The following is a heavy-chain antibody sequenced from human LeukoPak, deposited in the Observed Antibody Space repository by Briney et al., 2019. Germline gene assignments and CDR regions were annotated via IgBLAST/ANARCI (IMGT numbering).Heavy chain of an antibody. Sequence: SETLSLTCTVSGASISSYYWGWIRQPPGKGLEGIGYIYYTGSTNCNPSLRSRLTISVDTSKHQYSLRLTSVTAADAAVYYCASLRTYSAYEGDYWGQGTLVTVSS. CDR1: GASISSYY. CDR3: ASLRTYSAYEGDY. CDR2: IYYTGST. V-gene: IGHV4-59*08. D-gene: IGHD5-12*01. J-gene: IGHJ4*02.